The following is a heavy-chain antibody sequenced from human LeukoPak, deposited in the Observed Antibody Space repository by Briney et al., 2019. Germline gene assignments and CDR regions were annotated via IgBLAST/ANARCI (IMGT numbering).Heavy chain of an antibody. J-gene: IGHJ6*02. Sequence: GGSLRLSCVGSGFTFSSFWMHWVRQAPGKGLVWVSRINSDGSSTSCADSVKGRLTISRDNAKNTLYLQMNSLRAEDTAVYYCARGGAVASPVWGQGTTVTVSS. D-gene: IGHD6-19*01. V-gene: IGHV3-74*01. CDR1: GFTFSSFW. CDR2: INSDGSST. CDR3: ARGGAVASPV.